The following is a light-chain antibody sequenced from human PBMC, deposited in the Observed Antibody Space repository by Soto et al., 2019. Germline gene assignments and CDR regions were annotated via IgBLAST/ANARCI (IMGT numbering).Light chain of an antibody. J-gene: IGKJ3*01. CDR2: AAS. Sequence: DIQMPQSPTSLSASVGDRVTITCRASQDIRNFVAWYQQKPGKAPKLLNYAASTLQSGVPSRFSGSGSGTDFTLTINSLQPEDVATYSCQKYSSVPVFGPGTKVEIK. V-gene: IGKV1-27*01. CDR1: QDIRNF. CDR3: QKYSSVPV.